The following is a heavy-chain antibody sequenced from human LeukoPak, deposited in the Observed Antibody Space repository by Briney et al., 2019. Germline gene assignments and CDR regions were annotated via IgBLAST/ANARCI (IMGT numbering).Heavy chain of an antibody. CDR1: GYSFPSYW. J-gene: IGHJ4*02. CDR2: IDSSDSYI. Sequence: GESLKISCKGSGYSFPSYWITWVRQMPGKGLEWMGRIDSSDSYINYSPSFQGHVTISADKSISTAYLQWSSLKASDTAMYYCARSYSGYDYLDYWGQGTLVTVSS. D-gene: IGHD5-12*01. CDR3: ARSYSGYDYLDY. V-gene: IGHV5-10-1*01.